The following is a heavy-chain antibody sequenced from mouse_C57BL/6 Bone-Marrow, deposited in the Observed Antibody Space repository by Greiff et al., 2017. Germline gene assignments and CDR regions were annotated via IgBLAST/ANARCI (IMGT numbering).Heavy chain of an antibody. Sequence: EVQLVESGGDLVKPGGSLKLSCAASGFTFSSYGMSWVRQTPDKRLEWVATISSGGSYTYSPDSVKGRFTISRDNAKNTLYLQMSSLKSEDTAMYYCARAYYYGSWFAYWGQGTLVTVSA. CDR2: ISSGGSYT. CDR1: GFTFSSYG. J-gene: IGHJ3*01. V-gene: IGHV5-6*01. CDR3: ARAYYYGSWFAY. D-gene: IGHD1-1*01.